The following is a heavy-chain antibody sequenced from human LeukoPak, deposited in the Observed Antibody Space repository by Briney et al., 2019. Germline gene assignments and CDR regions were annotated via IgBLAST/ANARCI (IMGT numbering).Heavy chain of an antibody. Sequence: GGSLRLSCAASGFTVISNYMSWVRQAPGKGLEWVSLIYSGGSTYYADSVRGRFTISRDNSKNTLCLRMNSLRAEDTAVYYCATTRYDAFDIWGQGTMVTVSS. V-gene: IGHV3-53*01. CDR3: ATTRYDAFDI. J-gene: IGHJ3*02. D-gene: IGHD4-17*01. CDR1: GFTVISNY. CDR2: IYSGGST.